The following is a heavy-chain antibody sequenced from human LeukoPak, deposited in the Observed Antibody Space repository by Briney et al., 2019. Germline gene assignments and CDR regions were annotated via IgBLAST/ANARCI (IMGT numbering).Heavy chain of an antibody. CDR3: ARDRPVLRFLEWLLNDAFDI. V-gene: IGHV1-18*01. CDR1: GYTFTSYG. D-gene: IGHD3-3*01. CDR2: ISAYNGNT. Sequence: ASVKVSCKASGYTFTSYGISWVRQAPGQGLEWMGWISAYNGNTNYAQKLQGRVTMTTDTSTSTAYVELRSLRSDDTAVYYCARDRPVLRFLEWLLNDAFDIWGQGTMVTVSS. J-gene: IGHJ3*02.